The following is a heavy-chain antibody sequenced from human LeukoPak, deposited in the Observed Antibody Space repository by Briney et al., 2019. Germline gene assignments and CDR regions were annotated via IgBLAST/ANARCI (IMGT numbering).Heavy chain of an antibody. V-gene: IGHV3-74*01. J-gene: IGHJ6*03. Sequence: GGSLRLSCAASGFTVSSNYMSWVRQAPGKGLVWVSRINSDGSSTNYADSVKGRFTISRDNAKNTLYLQMNSLRAEDTAVYYCTRGLAAVYYYYYYMDVWGKGTTVTVSS. D-gene: IGHD6-13*01. CDR1: GFTVSSNY. CDR3: TRGLAAVYYYYYYMDV. CDR2: INSDGSST.